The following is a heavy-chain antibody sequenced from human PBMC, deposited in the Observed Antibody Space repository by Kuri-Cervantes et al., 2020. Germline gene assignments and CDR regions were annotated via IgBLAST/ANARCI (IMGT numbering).Heavy chain of an antibody. CDR2: LSHDGSSI. V-gene: IGHV3-30*07. J-gene: IGHJ4*02. D-gene: IGHD3-10*01. CDR1: GFTFSSYV. Sequence: GESLKISCVASGFTFSSYVMHWVRQAPGKGLEWVAVLSHDGSSIYYASSVKGRFTISRDNAKNSLYLQMNSLRAEDTAVYYCAREDGTMVRGLYYFDYWGQGTLVTVSS. CDR3: AREDGTMVRGLYYFDY.